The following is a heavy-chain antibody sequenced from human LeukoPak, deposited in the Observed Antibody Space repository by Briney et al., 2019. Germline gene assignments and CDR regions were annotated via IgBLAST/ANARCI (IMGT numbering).Heavy chain of an antibody. CDR1: GYTLTELS. J-gene: IGHJ4*02. D-gene: IGHD3-16*01. V-gene: IGHV1-24*01. Sequence: ASVKVSCKVSGYTLTELSMHWVRQAPGKRLEWMGGFGPEDGETIYAQKFQGRVTMTEDTSTDTAYTELSSLRSEDTAVYYCATDGGGVTPLDYWGQGTLVTVSS. CDR2: FGPEDGET. CDR3: ATDGGGVTPLDY.